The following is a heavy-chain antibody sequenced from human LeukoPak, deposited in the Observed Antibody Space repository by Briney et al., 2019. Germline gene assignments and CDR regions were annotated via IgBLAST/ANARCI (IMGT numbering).Heavy chain of an antibody. V-gene: IGHV3-66*02. J-gene: IGHJ2*01. CDR2: IYRGGDT. Sequence: GGSLRLSCEVSGFTVSYNYMSWVRQAPEKGPEWVSVIYRGGDTFYADSVKGRFILSRDSSKNTLYLQMNSLRVEDTAVYYCAKEEGDSSGSYYKYWCFDLWGRGTLVTVSS. CDR1: GFTVSYNY. CDR3: AKEEGDSSGSYYKYWCFDL. D-gene: IGHD3-22*01.